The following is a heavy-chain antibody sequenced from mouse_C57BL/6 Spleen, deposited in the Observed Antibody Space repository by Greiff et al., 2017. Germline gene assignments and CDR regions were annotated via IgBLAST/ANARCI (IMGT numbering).Heavy chain of an antibody. CDR1: GYTFTSYW. CDR3: ARHYGSSLWYFDV. D-gene: IGHD1-1*01. CDR2: IDPSDSET. J-gene: IGHJ1*03. Sequence: QVQLQQPGAELVRPGSSVKLSCKASGYTFTSYWMHWVKQRPIQGLEWIGNIDPSDSETHYNQKFKDKATLTVDKSSSTAYRQLSSLTSEDSAVYYCARHYGSSLWYFDVWGTGTTVTVSS. V-gene: IGHV1-52*01.